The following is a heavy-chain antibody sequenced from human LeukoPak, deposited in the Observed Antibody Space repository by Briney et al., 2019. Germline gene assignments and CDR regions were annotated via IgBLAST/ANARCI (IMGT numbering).Heavy chain of an antibody. CDR1: GGSISSYY. CDR3: ARGQQLTLFDY. Sequence: PSGTLSLTCTVSGGSISSYYWSWIRQPPGKGLEWIGYIYYSGSTNYNPSLKSRVTISVDTSKNQFSLKLSSVTAADTAVYYCARGQQLTLFDYWGQGTLVTVSS. V-gene: IGHV4-59*01. J-gene: IGHJ4*02. D-gene: IGHD6-13*01. CDR2: IYYSGST.